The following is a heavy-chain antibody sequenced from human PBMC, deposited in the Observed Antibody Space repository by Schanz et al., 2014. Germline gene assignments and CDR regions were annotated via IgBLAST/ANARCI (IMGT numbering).Heavy chain of an antibody. CDR3: AKTLFPGGTQTFGN. Sequence: EVQLVASGGGLVQPGGSLRLSCEASGFSFGNYGMSWVRQAPGKGLEWVSGFDAHDGRAYYADSAKGRFTISRDNSKSTLYVEMNSLRVEDTAVYYCAKTLFPGGTQTFGNWGRGTLXTVSS. V-gene: IGHV3-23*04. D-gene: IGHD2-8*02. CDR2: FDAHDGRA. CDR1: GFSFGNYG. J-gene: IGHJ4*02.